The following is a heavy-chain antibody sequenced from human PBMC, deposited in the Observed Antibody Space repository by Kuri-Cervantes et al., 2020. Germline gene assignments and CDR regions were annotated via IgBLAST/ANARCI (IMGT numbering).Heavy chain of an antibody. D-gene: IGHD2-2*01. CDR3: AKGDYCSSTSCYPGYYYGMDV. CDR2: INPDGSNT. Sequence: GGSLRLSCAASGFTFSMYWMHWVRQVPGKGLVWVSRINPDGSNTYYADSVRGRFTISRDNAKNTLYLQMNSLRAEDTAVYYCAKGDYCSSTSCYPGYYYGMDVWGQGTTVTVSS. V-gene: IGHV3-74*01. J-gene: IGHJ6*02. CDR1: GFTFSMYW.